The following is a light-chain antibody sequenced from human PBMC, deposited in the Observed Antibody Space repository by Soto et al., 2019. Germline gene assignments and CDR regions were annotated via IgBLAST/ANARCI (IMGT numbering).Light chain of an antibody. CDR1: SSDVGSYNF. J-gene: IGLJ3*02. Sequence: QSARTQPASVSGSPGHSITHSCTGTSSDVGSYNFVSWYQQHPGKAPKLMIYEGSKRPSGVSNRFSGSKSGNTASLTISGLQAEDEADYYCCSYAGSSTWVFGGGTKLTVL. V-gene: IGLV2-23*01. CDR3: CSYAGSSTWV. CDR2: EGS.